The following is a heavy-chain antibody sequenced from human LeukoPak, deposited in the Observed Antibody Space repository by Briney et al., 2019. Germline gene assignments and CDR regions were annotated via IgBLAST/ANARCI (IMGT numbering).Heavy chain of an antibody. J-gene: IGHJ6*02. V-gene: IGHV3-74*01. CDR1: RFPFSSYW. Sequence: GESLRLSCAASRFPFSSYWMHWVRQVPGKGLLWVSRINSDGSATIYADSVRGRFTISRDNAKNTLYLQMSGLRVEDTAVYHCASDSPYYGMDVWGRGTTVTVSS. CDR2: INSDGSAT. CDR3: ASDSPYYGMDV.